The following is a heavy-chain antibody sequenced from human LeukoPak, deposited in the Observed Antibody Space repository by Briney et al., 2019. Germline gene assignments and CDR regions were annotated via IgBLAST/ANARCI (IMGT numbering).Heavy chain of an antibody. CDR1: GFTFDDYA. Sequence: GGSLRLSCAASGFTFDDYAMHWVRQAPGKGLEWVSGISWNSGSIGYADSVKGRFTISRDNAKNSLYLQRNSLRAEDTAVYYCARASRLRLGGLSLGYWGQGTLVTVSS. J-gene: IGHJ4*02. CDR3: ARASRLRLGGLSLGY. V-gene: IGHV3-9*01. D-gene: IGHD3-16*02. CDR2: ISWNSGSI.